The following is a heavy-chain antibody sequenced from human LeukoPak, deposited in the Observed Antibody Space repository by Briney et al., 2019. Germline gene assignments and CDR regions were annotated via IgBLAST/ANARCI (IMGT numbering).Heavy chain of an antibody. Sequence: GGSLRLSCAASGFTFSSYGMHWVRQAPGKGLEWVAVIWYDGSNKYYADSVKGRFTISRDNSKNTLYLQMNSLRAEDTAVYYCARAIEGYYYDSSGYSLDYWGQGTLVTVSS. CDR2: IWYDGSNK. CDR3: ARAIEGYYYDSSGYSLDY. J-gene: IGHJ4*02. D-gene: IGHD3-22*01. CDR1: GFTFSSYG. V-gene: IGHV3-33*01.